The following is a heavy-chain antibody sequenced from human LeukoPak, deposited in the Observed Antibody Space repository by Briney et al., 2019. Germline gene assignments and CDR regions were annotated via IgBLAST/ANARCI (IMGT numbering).Heavy chain of an antibody. D-gene: IGHD3-22*01. J-gene: IGHJ4*02. V-gene: IGHV3-74*01. CDR3: ARKFYYDSSGYLTFDC. CDR1: GFTFSSYW. CDR2: INSDGSST. Sequence: GGSLRLSCAASGFTFSSYWMHWVRQAPGKGLVWASRINSDGSSTSYADSVKGRFTISRDNAKNTLYLQMNSLRAEDTAVYYCARKFYYDSSGYLTFDCWGQGTLVTVSS.